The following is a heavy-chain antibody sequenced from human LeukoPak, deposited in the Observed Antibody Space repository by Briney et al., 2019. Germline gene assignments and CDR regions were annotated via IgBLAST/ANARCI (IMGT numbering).Heavy chain of an antibody. Sequence: SVKVSCKTSGGAFNNYALSWLRQAPGQGLEWIGRIIPLLTTTNYAQSFQGRVTITADTSTSTAYMELGSLRSEDTAVYYCARGLYSAATTQFDFWGQGTLVTVSS. CDR3: ARGLYSAATTQFDF. CDR2: IIPLLTTT. J-gene: IGHJ4*02. CDR1: GGAFNNYA. D-gene: IGHD1-1*01. V-gene: IGHV1-69*04.